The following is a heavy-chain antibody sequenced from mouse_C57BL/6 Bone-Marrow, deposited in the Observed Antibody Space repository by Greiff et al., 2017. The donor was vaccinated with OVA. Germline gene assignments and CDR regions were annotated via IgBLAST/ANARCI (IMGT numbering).Heavy chain of an antibody. D-gene: IGHD2-4*01. CDR1: GYTFTSYW. CDR2: IYPGSGST. J-gene: IGHJ2*01. V-gene: IGHV1-55*01. Sequence: QVQLQQPGAELVKPGASVKMSCKASGYTFTSYWITWVKQRPGQGLEWIGDIYPGSGSTNYNEKFKSKATLTVDTSSSTAYMQLSSLTSEDSAVYYCARRVYYEYYCDYWGQGTTLTVSS. CDR3: ARRVYYEYYCDY.